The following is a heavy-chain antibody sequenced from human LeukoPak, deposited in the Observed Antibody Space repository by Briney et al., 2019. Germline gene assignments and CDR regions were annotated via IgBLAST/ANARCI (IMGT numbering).Heavy chain of an antibody. V-gene: IGHV3-23*01. J-gene: IGHJ3*02. D-gene: IGHD4-17*01. CDR1: GFTFSSYA. CDR3: ASSDYGDYVLVAAFDI. CDR2: ISGSGGST. Sequence: GGSLRLSCAASGFTFSSYAMSWVRQAPGKGLEWVSSISGSGGSTYYADSVKGRFTISRDNSKNTLYLQMNSLRAEDTAVYYCASSDYGDYVLVAAFDIWGQGTMVTVSS.